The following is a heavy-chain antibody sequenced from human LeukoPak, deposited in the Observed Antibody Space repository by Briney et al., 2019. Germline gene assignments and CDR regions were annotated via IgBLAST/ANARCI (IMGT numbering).Heavy chain of an antibody. CDR1: GYTFTGYY. CDR2: INPNSGGT. Sequence: GASVKVSCKASGYTFTGYYIHWVRQAPGQGLEWMGWINPNSGGTNYAQKFQGRVTMTRDTSISTAYMELSRLRSDDTAVYYCAALLLYYYDSSGNWFDPWGQGTLVTVSS. D-gene: IGHD3-22*01. V-gene: IGHV1-2*02. J-gene: IGHJ5*02. CDR3: AALLLYYYDSSGNWFDP.